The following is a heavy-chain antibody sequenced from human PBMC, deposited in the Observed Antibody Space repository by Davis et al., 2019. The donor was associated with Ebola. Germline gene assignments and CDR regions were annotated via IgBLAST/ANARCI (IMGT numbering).Heavy chain of an antibody. V-gene: IGHV5-10-1*01. CDR1: GYSFTSYW. Sequence: KVSCKGSGYSFTSYWISWVRQMPGKGLEWMGRIDPSDSYTNYSPSFQGHVTISADKSISTAYLQWSSLKASDTAMYYCARHEGGYDYLDYWGQGTLVTVSS. J-gene: IGHJ4*02. CDR3: ARHEGGYDYLDY. CDR2: IDPSDSYT. D-gene: IGHD5-12*01.